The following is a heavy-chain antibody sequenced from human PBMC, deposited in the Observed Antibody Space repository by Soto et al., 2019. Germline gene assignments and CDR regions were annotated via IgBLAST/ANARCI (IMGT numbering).Heavy chain of an antibody. CDR1: GGSISSGGYY. J-gene: IGHJ3*02. V-gene: IGHV4-31*03. CDR3: ARDFSYGDYGAFDI. Sequence: PSETLSLTCTVSGGSISSGGYYWSWIRQHPGKGLEWIGYIYYSGSTYYNPSLKSRVTISVDTSKNQFSLKLSSVTAADTAVYYCARDFSYGDYGAFDIWGQGTMVTVSS. CDR2: IYYSGST. D-gene: IGHD4-17*01.